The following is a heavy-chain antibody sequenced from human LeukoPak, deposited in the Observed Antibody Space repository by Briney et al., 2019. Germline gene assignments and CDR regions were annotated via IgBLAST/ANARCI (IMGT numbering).Heavy chain of an antibody. D-gene: IGHD6-13*01. V-gene: IGHV3-23*01. J-gene: IGHJ4*02. Sequence: GGSLRLSCAASGFTFSSYAMTWVRQGPGKGLEWVSSISGYVGSTYYADSVKGRFTISRDNSENTVFLQMSSLRAEDTAVYYCAARTAAVHWGQGTLVTVSS. CDR1: GFTFSSYA. CDR2: ISGYVGST. CDR3: AARTAAVH.